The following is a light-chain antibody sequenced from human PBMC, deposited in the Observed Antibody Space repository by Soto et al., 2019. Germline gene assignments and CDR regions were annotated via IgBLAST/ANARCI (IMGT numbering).Light chain of an antibody. V-gene: IGKV3-11*01. J-gene: IGKJ1*01. CDR3: QQNYNLEAT. CDR2: GAS. CDR1: QSISTY. Sequence: EVVLTQSPATLSLSPGDRATLSCRASQSISTYVNWFQQKAGQPPRLLIYGASNRVAGIPDRVSGSGSGTDFTLTNSSLEPEDSAVYYCQQNYNLEATFGQGTKVEIK.